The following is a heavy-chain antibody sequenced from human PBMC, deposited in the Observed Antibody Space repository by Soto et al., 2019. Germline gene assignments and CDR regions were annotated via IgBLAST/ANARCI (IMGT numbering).Heavy chain of an antibody. J-gene: IGHJ6*02. D-gene: IGHD2-8*01. CDR1: GGTFSSYT. V-gene: IGHV1-69*08. Sequence: QVQLVQSGAEVKKPGSSVKVSCKASGGTFSSYTISWVRQAPGQGLEWMGRIIPILGIANYAQKFQGRVTITADKSNSTAYMELSRLGSEDKAVYYWVRERRDGYKWSAYGMDVWGQGTTVTVSS. CDR2: IIPILGIA. CDR3: VRERRDGYKWSAYGMDV.